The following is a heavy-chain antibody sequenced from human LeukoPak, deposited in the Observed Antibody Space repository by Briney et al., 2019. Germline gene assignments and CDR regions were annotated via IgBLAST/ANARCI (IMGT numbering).Heavy chain of an antibody. Sequence: ASVKVSCKASGYTFTGYYIHWVRQAPGQGLEWMGWINPNTGDTKFAPKFQGRVTMTRDTSISTAYMELSRLRSDDTAVYYCARVRYCSSTSCYSRQVFDYWGQGTLVTVSS. CDR2: INPNTGDT. J-gene: IGHJ4*02. V-gene: IGHV1-2*02. CDR3: ARVRYCSSTSCYSRQVFDY. D-gene: IGHD2-2*02. CDR1: GYTFTGYY.